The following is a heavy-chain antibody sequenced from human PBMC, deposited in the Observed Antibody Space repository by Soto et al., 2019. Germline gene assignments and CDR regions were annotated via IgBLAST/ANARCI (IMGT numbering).Heavy chain of an antibody. J-gene: IGHJ6*02. D-gene: IGHD3-10*01. CDR2: IGSSAGTI. CDR1: GLTFSDHY. V-gene: IGHV3-11*01. Sequence: PGGSLRLSCAASGLTFSDHYVTWIRQAPGKGLEWISYIGSSAGTIYYADSVKGRFTISRDNAKNSLYLQMTNLRAEDTAVYYCARAPYFGSGTSYYYALDVWGQGTTVTVSS. CDR3: ARAPYFGSGTSYYYALDV.